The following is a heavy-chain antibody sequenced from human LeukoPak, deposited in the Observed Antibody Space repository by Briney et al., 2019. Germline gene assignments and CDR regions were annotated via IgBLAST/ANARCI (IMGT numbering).Heavy chain of an antibody. J-gene: IGHJ4*02. D-gene: IGHD3-22*01. Sequence: GGSLRLSCAASGFTFSSYSMNWVRQAPGKGLEWVSSISGSSSYIYFADSVKGRFTISRDNAKKSLYLQMNSLRAEDTAAYYCARHDSSGYYLLGALDYWGQGTLVTVSS. CDR1: GFTFSSYS. CDR3: ARHDSSGYYLLGALDY. CDR2: ISGSSSYI. V-gene: IGHV3-21*01.